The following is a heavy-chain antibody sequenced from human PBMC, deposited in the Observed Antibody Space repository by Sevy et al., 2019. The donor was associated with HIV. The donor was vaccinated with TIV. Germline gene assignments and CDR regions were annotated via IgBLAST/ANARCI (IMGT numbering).Heavy chain of an antibody. V-gene: IGHV3-21*01. J-gene: IGHJ4*02. CDR3: ARASQQLVLLREYYFDY. CDR2: ISSSSSYI. D-gene: IGHD6-13*01. Sequence: GGSLRLSCAASGFTFNIYSMNWVRQAPGKGLEWVSSISSSSSYIYYADSLKGGFTDSRDNAKNSLYLQMNSLRAEDTAVYYCARASQQLVLLREYYFDYWGQGTLVTVSS. CDR1: GFTFNIYS.